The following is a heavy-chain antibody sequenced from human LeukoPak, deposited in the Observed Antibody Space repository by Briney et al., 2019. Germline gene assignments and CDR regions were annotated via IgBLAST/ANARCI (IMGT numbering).Heavy chain of an antibody. CDR2: IYSGGST. CDR1: GFTVSSNY. V-gene: IGHV3-53*01. D-gene: IGHD1-26*01. J-gene: IGHJ4*02. CDR3: ASRGIVGAITGGY. Sequence: PGGSLRLSCAASGFTVSSNYMSWVRQAPGKGLEWVSVIYSGGSTYYADSVKGRFTISRDNSKNTLYLQMNSLRAEDTAVYYCASRGIVGAITGGYWGQGTLVTVSS.